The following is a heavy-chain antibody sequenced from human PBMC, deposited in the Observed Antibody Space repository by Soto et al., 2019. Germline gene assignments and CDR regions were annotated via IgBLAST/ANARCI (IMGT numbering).Heavy chain of an antibody. Sequence: EVQLLESGGGLVQPGGSLRLSCAASGFTFSTYAMSWVRQAPGKGLEWVSVISASGGSTFYADSVKGRFTVSRDNSRNTLYLLVISLRVEDTAVYYCAKDLRSSTNYDYGMDVWGQGTTVTVSS. V-gene: IGHV3-23*01. CDR1: GFTFSTYA. CDR2: ISASGGST. CDR3: AKDLRSSTNYDYGMDV. J-gene: IGHJ6*02. D-gene: IGHD1-1*01.